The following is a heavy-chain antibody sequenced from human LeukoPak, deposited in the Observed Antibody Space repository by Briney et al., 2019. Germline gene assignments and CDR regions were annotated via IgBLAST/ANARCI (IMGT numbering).Heavy chain of an antibody. CDR1: GYSIRSGYY. J-gene: IGHJ4*02. CDR2: IYHSGST. Sequence: PSETLSLTCAVSGYSIRSGYYWGWIRQPPGKGLEWIGSIYHSGSTYYNPSLKSRVTISVDTSKNQFSLKLSSVTAADTAVYYCASQYYDSSGYYYASFDYWGQGTLVTVSS. CDR3: ASQYYDSSGYYYASFDY. D-gene: IGHD3-22*01. V-gene: IGHV4-38-2*01.